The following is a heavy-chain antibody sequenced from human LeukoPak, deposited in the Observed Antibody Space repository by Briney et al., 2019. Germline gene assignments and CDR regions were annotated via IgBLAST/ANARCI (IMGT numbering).Heavy chain of an antibody. J-gene: IGHJ3*02. D-gene: IGHD1-26*01. CDR3: AKDPLGELSAFDI. CDR2: ISWNSGSI. V-gene: IGHV3-9*01. CDR1: GFTFDDYA. Sequence: PGRSLRLSCAASGFTFDDYAMHWVRQAPGKGLEWVSGISWNSGSIGYADSVKGRFTISRDNAKNSLYLQMNSLRAEDTALYYCAKDPLGELSAFDIWGQGTMVTVSS.